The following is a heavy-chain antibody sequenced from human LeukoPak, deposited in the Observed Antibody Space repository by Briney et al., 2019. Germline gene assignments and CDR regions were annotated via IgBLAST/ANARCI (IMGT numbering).Heavy chain of an antibody. CDR2: ISSSSSYI. Sequence: GGSLRLSCAASGFTFSSYSMNWVRQAPGKGLEWVSSISSSSSYIYYADSVKGRFTISRDNAKNSLYLRMNSLRAEDTAVYYCASEPPTVTTPHDAFDIWGQGTMVTVSS. CDR1: GFTFSSYS. CDR3: ASEPPTVTTPHDAFDI. V-gene: IGHV3-21*01. J-gene: IGHJ3*02. D-gene: IGHD4-17*01.